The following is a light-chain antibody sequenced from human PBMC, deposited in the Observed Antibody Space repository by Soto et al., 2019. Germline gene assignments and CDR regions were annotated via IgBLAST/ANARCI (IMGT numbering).Light chain of an antibody. V-gene: IGKV3-20*01. CDR3: QHYGSSQIT. Sequence: EIVLTHSPATLSLPPWEIATLSCRASQSVSSYLAWYQQKPGQAPRLLIYGASNRATGIPDRFSGSGSGTDFTLTISRLEPEDFGLYYCQHYGSSQITFGQGTRLEIK. CDR2: GAS. J-gene: IGKJ5*01. CDR1: QSVSSY.